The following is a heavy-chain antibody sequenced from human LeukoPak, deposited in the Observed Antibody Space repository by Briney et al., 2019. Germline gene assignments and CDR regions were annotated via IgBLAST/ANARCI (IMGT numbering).Heavy chain of an antibody. V-gene: IGHV4-34*01. CDR3: ARVTVVRPLDY. CDR2: INHSGST. D-gene: IGHD4-23*01. J-gene: IGHJ4*02. Sequence: SETLSLTCAVYDGSFSGYYWSWIRQPPGKGLEWIGGINHSGSTNYNPSLKSRVTISVDTSKNQFSLKLSSVTAADTAVYYCARVTVVRPLDYWGQGTLVTVSS. CDR1: DGSFSGYY.